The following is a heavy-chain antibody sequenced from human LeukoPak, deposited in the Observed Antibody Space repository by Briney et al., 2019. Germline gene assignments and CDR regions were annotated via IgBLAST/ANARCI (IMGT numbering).Heavy chain of an antibody. J-gene: IGHJ5*02. CDR3: AKDFNRVAVLLWFAGEFDP. CDR2: ISGSGGST. V-gene: IGHV3-23*01. Sequence: QPGGSLRLSCAASGFTFSNYAMSWVRQAPGKGLEWVSGISGSGGSTYYADSVKGRFTISRDNSKNTLYLQMNSLRAEDTAVYYCAKDFNRVAVLLWFAGEFDPWGQGTLVTVSS. D-gene: IGHD3-10*01. CDR1: GFTFSNYA.